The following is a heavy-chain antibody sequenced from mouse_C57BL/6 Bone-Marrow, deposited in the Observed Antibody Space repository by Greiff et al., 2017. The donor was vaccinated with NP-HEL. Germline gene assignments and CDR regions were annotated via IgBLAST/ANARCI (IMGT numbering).Heavy chain of an antibody. CDR1: GYTVTSYW. CDR3: ARTGLRRRFYWYFDV. Sequence: QVQLKQPGAELVKPGASVKLSCKASGYTVTSYWMHWVKQRPGRGLEWIGRIDPNSGGTKYNEKFKSKATLTVDKPSSTAYMQLSSLTSEDSAVYYCARTGLRRRFYWYFDVWGTGTTVTVSS. D-gene: IGHD2-4*01. V-gene: IGHV1-72*01. J-gene: IGHJ1*03. CDR2: IDPNSGGT.